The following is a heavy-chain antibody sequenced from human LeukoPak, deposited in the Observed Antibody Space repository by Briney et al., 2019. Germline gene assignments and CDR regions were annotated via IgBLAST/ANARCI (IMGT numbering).Heavy chain of an antibody. CDR2: MNPNSGNT. D-gene: IGHD3-3*01. V-gene: IGHV1-8*03. Sequence: ASVKVSCKASGYTFTSYDINWVRQATGQGLEWMGWMNPNSGNTGYAQKFQGRVTITRNTSISTAYMELSSLRSEDTAVYYCARRGTRFLGFVGYNWFDPWGQGTLVTVSS. CDR3: ARRGTRFLGFVGYNWFDP. CDR1: GYTFTSYD. J-gene: IGHJ5*02.